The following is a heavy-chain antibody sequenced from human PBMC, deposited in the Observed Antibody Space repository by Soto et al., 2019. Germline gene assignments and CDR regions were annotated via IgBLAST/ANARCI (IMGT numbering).Heavy chain of an antibody. V-gene: IGHV3-30-3*01. CDR3: ARMASFYCSGGSCYPTYGMDV. CDR2: ISYDGSNK. Sequence: QVQLVESGGGVVQPGRSLRLSCAASGFTFSSYAMHWVRQAPGKGLEWVAVISYDGSNKYYADSVKGRFTISRDNSKNTLYLQMNSLRAEDTAVYYRARMASFYCSGGSCYPTYGMDVWGQGTTVTVSS. CDR1: GFTFSSYA. J-gene: IGHJ6*02. D-gene: IGHD2-15*01.